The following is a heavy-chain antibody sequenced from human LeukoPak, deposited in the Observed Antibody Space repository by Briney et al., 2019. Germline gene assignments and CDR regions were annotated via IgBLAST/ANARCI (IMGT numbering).Heavy chain of an antibody. CDR1: GFTFSSYE. D-gene: IGHD3-22*01. CDR3: ARDSKTGLYYRRYHYMDV. CDR2: ISSSGSTI. V-gene: IGHV3-48*03. J-gene: IGHJ6*03. Sequence: GGSLRLSCAASGFTFSSYEMNWVRQAPGKGLEWVSYISSSGSTIYYADSVKGRFTISRDNAKNSLYLQMNSLSAEDTAVYYCARDSKTGLYYRRYHYMDVWGKGTTVTVSS.